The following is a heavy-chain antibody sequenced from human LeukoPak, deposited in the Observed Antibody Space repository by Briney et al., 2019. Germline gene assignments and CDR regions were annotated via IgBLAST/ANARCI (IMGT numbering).Heavy chain of an antibody. CDR1: GFTFSSYS. V-gene: IGHV3-33*01. CDR3: ARDVIAYYYDSSGYASFEY. Sequence: GGSLRLSCAASGFTFSSYSMHWVRQAPGKGLEWVSFICNGGSNKYYADSVKGRFTISRDNAKNTLYLQMNSLRAEDTAVYYCARDVIAYYYDSSGYASFEYWGQGTLVTVSS. CDR2: ICNGGSNK. J-gene: IGHJ4*02. D-gene: IGHD3-22*01.